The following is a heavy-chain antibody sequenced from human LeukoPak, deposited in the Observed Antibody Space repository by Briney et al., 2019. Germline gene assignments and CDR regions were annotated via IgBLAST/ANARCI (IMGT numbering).Heavy chain of an antibody. Sequence: SETLSLTCTVSGGSISGYFWSWIRQPPGKGLEWIGYIYHTGSTDYNPSLKSRVTMSVDTSKNQFSLNLNSVTAADTAVYYCARLTGVGGSGWRIDYWGQGTLVTVSS. V-gene: IGHV4-59*04. J-gene: IGHJ4*02. CDR3: ARLTGVGGSGWRIDY. D-gene: IGHD6-19*01. CDR1: GGSISGYF. CDR2: IYHTGST.